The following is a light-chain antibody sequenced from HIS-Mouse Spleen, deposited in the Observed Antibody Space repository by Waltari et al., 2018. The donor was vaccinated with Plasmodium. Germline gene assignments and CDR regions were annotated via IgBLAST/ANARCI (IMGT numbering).Light chain of an antibody. CDR3: YSTDSSGNHRV. CDR2: EDS. V-gene: IGLV3-10*01. CDR1: ALPKKY. J-gene: IGLJ3*02. Sequence: SSELTQPPSVSVSPGQTARITCSGAALPKKYAYWYQQKSGQAPVLVIYEDSKRPPGIPERFSGSSSGTMATLTISGAQVEDEADYYCYSTDSSGNHRVFGGGTKLTVL.